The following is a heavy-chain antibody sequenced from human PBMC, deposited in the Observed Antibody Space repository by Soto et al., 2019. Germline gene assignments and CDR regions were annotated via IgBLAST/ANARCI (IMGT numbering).Heavy chain of an antibody. Sequence: PSETLSLTCTVSGGSISSSSYYWGLIRQPPGKGLEWIGSIYYSGSTYYNPSLKSRVTISVDTSKNQFSLKLSSVTAADTAVYYCARHRSDYDFWSGYYVFGTFDYWGQGTLVTVSS. D-gene: IGHD3-3*01. CDR3: ARHRSDYDFWSGYYVFGTFDY. J-gene: IGHJ4*02. V-gene: IGHV4-39*01. CDR1: GGSISSSSYY. CDR2: IYYSGST.